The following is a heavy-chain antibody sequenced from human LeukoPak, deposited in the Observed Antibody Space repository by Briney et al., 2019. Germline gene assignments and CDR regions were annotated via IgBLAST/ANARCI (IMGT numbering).Heavy chain of an antibody. D-gene: IGHD1-26*01. V-gene: IGHV3-30*04. J-gene: IGHJ5*02. CDR2: ISYDGSNK. CDR1: GFTFSSYA. CDR3: AKDGSP. Sequence: GGSLRLSCAASGFTFSSYAMHWVRQAPGKGLEWVAVISYDGSNKYYADSVKGRFTISRDNSKSTLYLHMSSLRAEDTAVYYCAKDGSPWGQGTLVTVSP.